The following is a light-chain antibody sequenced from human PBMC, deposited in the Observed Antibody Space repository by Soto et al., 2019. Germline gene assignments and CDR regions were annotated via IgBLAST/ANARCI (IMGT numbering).Light chain of an antibody. J-gene: IGKJ5*01. CDR3: QQYDNLPWA. V-gene: IGKV1-33*01. CDR1: QTISSW. Sequence: DIQMTQSPSTLSGSVGDRVTITCRASQTISSWLAWYQQKPGKAPKLLIYDASNLETGVPSRFSGSGSGTDFTFTISSLQPEDIATYYCQQYDNLPWAFGQGTQLEIK. CDR2: DAS.